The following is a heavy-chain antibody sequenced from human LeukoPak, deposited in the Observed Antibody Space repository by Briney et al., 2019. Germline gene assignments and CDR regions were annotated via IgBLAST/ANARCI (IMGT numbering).Heavy chain of an antibody. J-gene: IGHJ3*02. CDR1: GGSFSGYY. Sequence: SETLSLTCAVYGGSFSGYYWSWIRQPPGKGLEWIGEINHSGSTNYNPSLKSRVTISVDTSKNQFSLTLSSVTAADTAVYSCARAIWVSGSWYGDAFDIWGQGTMVTVSS. CDR3: ARAIWVSGSWYGDAFDI. CDR2: INHSGST. D-gene: IGHD6-13*01. V-gene: IGHV4-34*01.